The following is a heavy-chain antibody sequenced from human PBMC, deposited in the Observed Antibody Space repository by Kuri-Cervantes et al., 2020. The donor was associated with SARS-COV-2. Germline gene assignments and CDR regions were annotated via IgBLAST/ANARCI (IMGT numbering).Heavy chain of an antibody. CDR2: IYYSGST. J-gene: IGHJ5*02. V-gene: IGHV4-59*11. Sequence: LRLSCTVSGGSISSHYWSWIRQPPGKGLEWIGYIYYSGSTNYNPSLKSRVTMSVDTSKNQFSLKLSSVTAADTAVYYCARDKGSGSYRWFDPWGQGTLVTVSS. CDR3: ARDKGSGSYRWFDP. CDR1: GGSISSHY. D-gene: IGHD1-26*01.